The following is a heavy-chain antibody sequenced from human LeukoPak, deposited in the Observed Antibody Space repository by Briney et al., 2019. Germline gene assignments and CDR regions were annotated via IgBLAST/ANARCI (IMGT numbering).Heavy chain of an antibody. CDR1: GYTFTSYG. Sequence: GASVKVSCKASGYTFTSYGISWVRQAPGQGLEWMGWISAYNGNTNYAQKLQGRVTMTTDTSTSTAYMELRSLRSDDTAVYYCGRGDAPAAITYFDYWGQGTLVTVSS. V-gene: IGHV1-18*01. CDR3: GRGDAPAAITYFDY. D-gene: IGHD2-2*02. J-gene: IGHJ4*02. CDR2: ISAYNGNT.